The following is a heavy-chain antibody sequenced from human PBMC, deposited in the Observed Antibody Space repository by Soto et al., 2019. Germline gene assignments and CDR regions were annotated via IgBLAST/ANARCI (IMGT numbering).Heavy chain of an antibody. J-gene: IGHJ4*02. CDR2: IYWDDDK. Sequence: QITLKESGPTLVKPTQTLTLTCTFSGFSLSTSGVGVGWIRQPPGKALEWLALIYWDDDKRYSPSLKSMLTITKDTSKNQVVLTMTNMDPVDTATYYCAHTRKTYYYGSGSYYYFDYWGQGTLVTVSS. V-gene: IGHV2-5*02. CDR3: AHTRKTYYYGSGSYYYFDY. D-gene: IGHD3-10*01. CDR1: GFSLSTSGVG.